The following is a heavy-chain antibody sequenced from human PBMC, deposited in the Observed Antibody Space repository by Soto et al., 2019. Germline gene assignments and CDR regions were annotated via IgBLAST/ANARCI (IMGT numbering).Heavy chain of an antibody. V-gene: IGHV4-34*01. CDR1: GGSFSGYY. J-gene: IGHJ6*02. CDR3: ARDGSGLDV. CDR2: INHSGTT. Sequence: QVQLQQWGAGLLKPSETLSLTCAVYGGSFSGYYWNWIRQPPGKGLEWIGEINHSGTTNYNPSLKSRVTISVDTSKNQMSLRLTSVTAADTAVYFCARDGSGLDVWGQGTTVTVSS.